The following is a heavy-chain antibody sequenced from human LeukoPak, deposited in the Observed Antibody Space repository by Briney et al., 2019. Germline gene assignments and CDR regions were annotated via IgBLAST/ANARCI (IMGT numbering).Heavy chain of an antibody. CDR1: GGTFSSYA. CDR2: IIPIFGTA. J-gene: IGHJ4*02. D-gene: IGHD6-19*01. V-gene: IGHV1-69*13. Sequence: GASVNVSCKASGGTFSSYAISWVRQAPGQGLEWMGGIIPIFGTANYAQKFQGRVTITADESTSTAYMELSSLRSEDTAVYYCARDLRAGSFDYWGQGTLVTVSS. CDR3: ARDLRAGSFDY.